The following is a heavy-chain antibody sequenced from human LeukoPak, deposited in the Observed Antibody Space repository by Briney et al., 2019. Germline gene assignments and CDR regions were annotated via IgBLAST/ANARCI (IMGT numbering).Heavy chain of an antibody. Sequence: GGSLRLSCAASGFTFSNFAMSWIRQAPGKGLEWVSALNGDSTYYADSVKGRFTVSRDNSKNTLYLQMNSLTAEDTAVYYCVREATGYSFADYWGQGTLVSVSS. CDR2: LNGDST. V-gene: IGHV3-23*01. CDR1: GFTFSNFA. J-gene: IGHJ4*02. CDR3: VREATGYSFADY. D-gene: IGHD1-26*01.